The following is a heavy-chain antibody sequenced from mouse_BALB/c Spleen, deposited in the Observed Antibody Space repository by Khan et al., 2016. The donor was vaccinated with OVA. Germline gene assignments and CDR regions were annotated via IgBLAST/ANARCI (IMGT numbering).Heavy chain of an antibody. Sequence: EVELVESGGGLVQPGGSRKLSCAASGFTFSSFGMHWVRQAPEKGLEWVAYISSGSATIYYADTVKGRFTSSRDKPKHALFLQMTRLRSEDTAIYYCAQSMMSTWSFDVWGAGTPVTVSS. CDR2: ISSGSATI. V-gene: IGHV5-17*02. CDR3: AQSMMSTWSFDV. CDR1: GFTFSSFG. D-gene: IGHD2-3*01. J-gene: IGHJ1*01.